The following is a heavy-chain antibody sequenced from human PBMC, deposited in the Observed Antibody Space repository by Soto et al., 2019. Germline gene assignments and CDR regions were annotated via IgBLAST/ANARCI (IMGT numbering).Heavy chain of an antibody. CDR1: GGSISSYY. D-gene: IGHD5-18*01. CDR3: ARSGGAMVTGYYYYYYGMDV. J-gene: IGHJ6*02. CDR2: IYYSGST. V-gene: IGHV4-59*01. Sequence: SETLSLTCTVSGGSISSYYWSWIRQPPGRGLEWIGYIYYSGSTNYNPSLKSRVTISVDTSKNQFSLKLSSVTAADTAVYYCARSGGAMVTGYYYYYYGMDVWGQGATVTVSS.